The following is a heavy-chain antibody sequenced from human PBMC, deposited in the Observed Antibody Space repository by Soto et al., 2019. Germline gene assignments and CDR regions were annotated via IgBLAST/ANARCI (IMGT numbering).Heavy chain of an antibody. CDR1: GDSVSSNSAA. V-gene: IGHV6-1*01. Sequence: SQTLSLTCAISGDSVSSNSAAWNWIRQSPSRGLEWLGRTYYRSKWYNDYAVSVKSRITINPDTSKNQFSLQLNSVTPEDTAVNYCTREDSIIIPAVADFWGQGTLVTVSS. J-gene: IGHJ4*02. CDR2: TYYRSKWYN. D-gene: IGHD6-19*01. CDR3: TREDSIIIPAVADF.